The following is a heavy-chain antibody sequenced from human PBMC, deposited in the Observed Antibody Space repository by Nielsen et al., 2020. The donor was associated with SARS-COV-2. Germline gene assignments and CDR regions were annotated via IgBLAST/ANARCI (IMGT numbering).Heavy chain of an antibody. D-gene: IGHD1-1*01. V-gene: IGHV1-69*13. CDR1: GYTFTSYG. Sequence: SVKVSCKASGYTFTSYGISWVRQAPGQGLEWMGGIIPIFGTANYAQKFQGRVTITADESTSTAYMELSSLRSEDTAVYYCAREATQVARPHGAFDIWGQGTMVTVSS. J-gene: IGHJ3*02. CDR3: AREATQVARPHGAFDI. CDR2: IIPIFGTA.